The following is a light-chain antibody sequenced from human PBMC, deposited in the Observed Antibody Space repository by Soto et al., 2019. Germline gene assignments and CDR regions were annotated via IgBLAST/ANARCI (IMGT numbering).Light chain of an antibody. Sequence: DIPLTQSPSSLSAAVGDRVTITCRASQAILTYLNWLQQKAGKAPEVLIYDASGLRSGVPSRFTGSGSATDFTLTITSLQREDAGTYFCQQTFSPDVTFGGGTMV. CDR3: QQTFSPDVT. CDR1: QAILTY. V-gene: IGKV1-39*01. CDR2: DAS. J-gene: IGKJ4*01.